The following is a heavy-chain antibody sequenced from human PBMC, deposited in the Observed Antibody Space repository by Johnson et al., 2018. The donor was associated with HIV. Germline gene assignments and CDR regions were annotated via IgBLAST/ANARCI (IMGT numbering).Heavy chain of an antibody. J-gene: IGHJ3*02. CDR3: AKDQWSSSWTNDAFDI. CDR2: IYSGGRT. CDR1: GFTVSSNY. D-gene: IGHD6-13*01. Sequence: MQLVESGGGVVRPGESLGLSCAASGFTVSSNYMSWVRQAPGKGLEWVSIIYSGGRTYHADSVKGRFTLSRDNSKNTLYLQMNSLRVEDTAVYYCAKDQWSSSWTNDAFDIWGQGTKVSVSS. V-gene: IGHV3-66*01.